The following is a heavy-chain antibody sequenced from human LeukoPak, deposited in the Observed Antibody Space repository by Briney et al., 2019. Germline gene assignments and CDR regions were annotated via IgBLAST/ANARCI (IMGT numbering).Heavy chain of an antibody. CDR2: IYTSGST. V-gene: IGHV4-4*07. CDR3: ARGDMTTVTTGTFGWFDP. J-gene: IGHJ5*02. D-gene: IGHD4-17*01. Sequence: PSETLSLTCTVSGGSISSYYWSWIRQPAGKGLEWIGRIYTSGSTNYNPSLKSRVTMSVDTSKNQLSLKLSSVTAADTAVYYCARGDMTTVTTGTFGWFDPWGQGTLVTVSS. CDR1: GGSISSYY.